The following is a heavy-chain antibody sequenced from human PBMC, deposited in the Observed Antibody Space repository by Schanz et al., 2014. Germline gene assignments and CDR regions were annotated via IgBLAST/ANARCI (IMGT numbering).Heavy chain of an antibody. Sequence: EAQVVESGGGLVKPGGSLRLSCVASGFTFSNAWMNWVRQGPGKGLEWVSTIASGGSHTFYADSVTGRFTISGDNSKNTLFLQMNSLRVEDTAIYYCAKIWKAHHLTGRPGWSDGMDVWGQGTTV. V-gene: IGHV3-23*04. D-gene: IGHD3-3*01. CDR3: AKIWKAHHLTGRPGWSDGMDV. CDR1: GFTFSNAW. J-gene: IGHJ6*02. CDR2: IASGGSHT.